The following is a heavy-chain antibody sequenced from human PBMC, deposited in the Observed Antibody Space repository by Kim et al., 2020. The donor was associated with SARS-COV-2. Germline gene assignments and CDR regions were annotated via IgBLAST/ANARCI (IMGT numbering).Heavy chain of an antibody. Sequence: SETLSLTCTVSGDSFSSSAYYWVWIRLPPGKGLEWIGAVYYSGTTHYNPSLESRVIMSVDTSKNQFSLKLNSVTAADTAVYYCARSSFSTVYFNPGFDYWGQGILVTVSS. CDR1: GDSFSSSAYY. D-gene: IGHD2-8*01. J-gene: IGHJ4*02. CDR3: ARSSFSTVYFNPGFDY. CDR2: VYYSGTT. V-gene: IGHV4-39*01.